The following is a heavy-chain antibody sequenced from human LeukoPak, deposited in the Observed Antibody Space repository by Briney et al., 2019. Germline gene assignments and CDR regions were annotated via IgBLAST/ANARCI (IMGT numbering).Heavy chain of an antibody. J-gene: IGHJ4*02. CDR2: ISSSGSTI. CDR1: GFTFSSYE. D-gene: IGHD5-12*01. CDR3: ARERGYSGYDYFIDSPSDY. Sequence: GGSLRPSCAASGFTFSSYEMNWVRQAPGKGLEWVSYISSSGSTIYHADSVKGRFTISRDNAKNSLYLQMNSLRAEDTAVYYCARERGYSGYDYFIDSPSDYWGQGTLVTVSS. V-gene: IGHV3-48*03.